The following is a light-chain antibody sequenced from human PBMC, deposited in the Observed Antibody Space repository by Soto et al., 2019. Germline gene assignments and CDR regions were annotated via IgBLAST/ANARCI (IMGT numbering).Light chain of an antibody. CDR2: AAS. Sequence: DIQMTQSPSSLSAPVGDRVSISCRASQDIDKWLAWFQQKPGKAPKLLISAASTLQNGVSSRFSGSGSGTDFTLTIQSLQPDDIGTYYCQQASSFSHTFGQGTKVDIK. V-gene: IGKV1-12*01. CDR1: QDIDKW. J-gene: IGKJ2*01. CDR3: QQASSFSHT.